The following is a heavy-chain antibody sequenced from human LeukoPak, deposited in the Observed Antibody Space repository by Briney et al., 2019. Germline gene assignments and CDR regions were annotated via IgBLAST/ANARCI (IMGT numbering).Heavy chain of an antibody. Sequence: GGSLRLSCAASGFTFSSYSMNWVRQAPGKGLEWVAFIRYDGSNKYYADSVKGRFTISRDNSKNTLYLQMNSLRAEDTAIYYCAKDFLSASSCHAFDIWGQGTVVTVSS. CDR2: IRYDGSNK. D-gene: IGHD6-13*01. CDR3: AKDFLSASSCHAFDI. V-gene: IGHV3-30*02. J-gene: IGHJ3*02. CDR1: GFTFSSYS.